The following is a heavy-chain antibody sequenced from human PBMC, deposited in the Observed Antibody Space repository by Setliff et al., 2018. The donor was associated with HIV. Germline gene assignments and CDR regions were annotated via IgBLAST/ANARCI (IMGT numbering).Heavy chain of an antibody. Sequence: GASVKVSCKTSGYNFENYAINWVRQAPGQGLEWMGWINTNSGSPTYAQAFTGRFLFSVDTVVATAYLQINNLKTEDTAVYYCARALYGDYGGDLNWLDPWGQGTRVHRLL. CDR3: ARALYGDYGGDLNWLDP. D-gene: IGHD4-17*01. V-gene: IGHV7-4-1*02. J-gene: IGHJ5*02. CDR1: GYNFENYA. CDR2: INTNSGSP.